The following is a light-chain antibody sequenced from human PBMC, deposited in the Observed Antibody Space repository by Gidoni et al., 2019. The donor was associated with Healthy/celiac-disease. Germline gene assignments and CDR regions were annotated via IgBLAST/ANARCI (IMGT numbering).Light chain of an antibody. Sequence: EIVLTHPPATLSLSPGERATLSCRASQSVSSYLAWYQQKPGQAPRLLIYDASNRATGIPARFSGSGSGTDFTLTISSREPEDFAVYYCQQRSNWPPMYTFGQXTKLEIK. V-gene: IGKV3-11*01. J-gene: IGKJ2*01. CDR3: QQRSNWPPMYT. CDR1: QSVSSY. CDR2: DAS.